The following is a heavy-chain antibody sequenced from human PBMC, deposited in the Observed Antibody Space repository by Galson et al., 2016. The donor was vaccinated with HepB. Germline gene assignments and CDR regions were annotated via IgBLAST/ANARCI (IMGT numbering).Heavy chain of an antibody. CDR2: IFHSWGT. CDR3: ARRGAFDNAFDI. CDR1: GGSISSSNW. J-gene: IGHJ3*02. Sequence: SETLSLTCAVSGGSISSSNWWSWVRQPPGKGLEWLGEIFHSWGTNNNSPLKSRITISVDKSDNRFSLNLSSVTAADTAVYYCARRGAFDNAFDIWGQGTVVTVSS. D-gene: IGHD3-16*01. V-gene: IGHV4-4*02.